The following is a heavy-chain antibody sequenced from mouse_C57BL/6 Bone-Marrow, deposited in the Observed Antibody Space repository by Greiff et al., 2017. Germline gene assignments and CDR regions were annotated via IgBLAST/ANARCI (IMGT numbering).Heavy chain of an antibody. Sequence: DVQLVESGGDLVKPGGSLKLSCAASGFTFSSYGMSWVRQTPDKRLEWVATISSGGSYTYYPDSVKGRFTISRDNAKNTLYLQMSSLKSEDTAMYYCARRHYGNYFYYAMDYWGQGTSVTVSS. CDR1: GFTFSSYG. CDR3: ARRHYGNYFYYAMDY. J-gene: IGHJ4*01. CDR2: ISSGGSYT. D-gene: IGHD2-1*01. V-gene: IGHV5-6*01.